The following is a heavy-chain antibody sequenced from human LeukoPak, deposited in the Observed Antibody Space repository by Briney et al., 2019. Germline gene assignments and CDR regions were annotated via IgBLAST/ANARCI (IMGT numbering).Heavy chain of an antibody. V-gene: IGHV4-39*01. CDR3: ARLGAAAGEFDC. CDR2: IYYTGRT. J-gene: IGHJ4*02. Sequence: SETLSLTCTVSGGSISSNNYYCGWIRQPPGKGVEWIVSIYYTGRTYYNPSLKSRVTISVHTSKKQFSLKLSSVPAADTAVYYCARLGAAAGEFDCWGQGTLVTVSS. D-gene: IGHD6-13*01. CDR1: GGSISSNNYY.